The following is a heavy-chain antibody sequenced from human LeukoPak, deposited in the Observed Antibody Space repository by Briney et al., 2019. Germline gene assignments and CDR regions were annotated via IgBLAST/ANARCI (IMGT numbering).Heavy chain of an antibody. CDR1: GYTFSSFA. CDR2: INTGSGDT. Sequence: ASVKVSCKASGYTFSSFAIHWVRQAPGQRLEWMGWINTGSGDTRYSQKFQGRVTFTRDTSASTVHMELSTLRSEDTALYYCARVRARIQVGELSIGGFDYWGQGTLVTVSS. D-gene: IGHD3-10*01. V-gene: IGHV1-3*04. CDR3: ARVRARIQVGELSIGGFDY. J-gene: IGHJ4*02.